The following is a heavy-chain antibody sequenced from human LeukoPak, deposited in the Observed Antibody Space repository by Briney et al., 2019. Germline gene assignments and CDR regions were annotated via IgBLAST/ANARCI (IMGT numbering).Heavy chain of an antibody. V-gene: IGHV4-61*02. CDR1: GGSISIGGYY. CDR3: ARVIRRDPYNYDGFDI. CDR2: IYSDGSS. J-gene: IGHJ3*02. D-gene: IGHD5-24*01. Sequence: SETLSLTCTVSGGSISIGGYYWSWIRQPAGKGLEWIGRIYSDGSSNCSPSLKSRGTISIDTSKNQFSLNLSSVPAADPAVYYCARVIRRDPYNYDGFDIWGQGTMVTVSS.